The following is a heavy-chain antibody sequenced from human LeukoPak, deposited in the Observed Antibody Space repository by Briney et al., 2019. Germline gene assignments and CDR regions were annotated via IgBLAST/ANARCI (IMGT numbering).Heavy chain of an antibody. V-gene: IGHV1-2*02. D-gene: IGHD1-26*01. Sequence: ASVKVSCKASGYTFTGYYMHWVRQAPGQGLEWMGWINPISGGTNYAQKFQGRVTMTRDTSISTAYMELSRLRSDDTAVYYCARVGAIGEDAFDIWGQGTMVTVSS. CDR1: GYTFTGYY. J-gene: IGHJ3*02. CDR3: ARVGAIGEDAFDI. CDR2: INPISGGT.